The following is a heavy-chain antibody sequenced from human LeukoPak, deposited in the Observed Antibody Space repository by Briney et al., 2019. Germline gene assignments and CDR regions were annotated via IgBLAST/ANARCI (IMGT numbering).Heavy chain of an antibody. Sequence: VKVSCQASGYTFTGYYMHWVRQAPGQGLEWMGWINPNSGGTNYAQKFQGRVTMTRDTSISTAYMELSRLSSDDTAVYYCARTYVDTAMDRSPFDYWGQGTLVTVSS. CDR2: INPNSGGT. J-gene: IGHJ4*02. V-gene: IGHV1-2*02. CDR3: ARTYVDTAMDRSPFDY. CDR1: GYTFTGYY. D-gene: IGHD5-18*01.